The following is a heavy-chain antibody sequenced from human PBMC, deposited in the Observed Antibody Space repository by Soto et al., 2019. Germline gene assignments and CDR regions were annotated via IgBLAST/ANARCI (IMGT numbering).Heavy chain of an antibody. CDR2: IKSRCDGGTP. Sequence: EVQLEESGGGPVEPGGSLRLSCAASGFTLSNAWMHWVRHTPGRGLEWVGRIKSRCDGGTPDYGAPVKGRFTISRDDSLNTVYLKMNSLTAEDAGVYYCTTDTRRISGFGVPWDSWGQGTLVTVSS. D-gene: IGHD3-3*01. V-gene: IGHV3-15*01. J-gene: IGHJ4*02. CDR1: GFTLSNAW. CDR3: TTDTRRISGFGVPWDS.